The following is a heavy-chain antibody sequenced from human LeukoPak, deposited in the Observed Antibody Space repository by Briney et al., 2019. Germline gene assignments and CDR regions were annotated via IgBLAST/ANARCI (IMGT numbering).Heavy chain of an antibody. V-gene: IGHV4-31*03. CDR1: GGSISRGGYY. J-gene: IGHJ3*02. D-gene: IGHD2-15*01. Sequence: SETLSLTCTVSGGSISRGGYYWNWIRQHPGKGLEWIGYIYHSGSTHYNPSLKSRVTISVDTSKNQFSLKLSSVTAADTAVYYCARAGVVAWNAHAFDIWGQGTMVTVSS. CDR3: ARAGVVAWNAHAFDI. CDR2: IYHSGST.